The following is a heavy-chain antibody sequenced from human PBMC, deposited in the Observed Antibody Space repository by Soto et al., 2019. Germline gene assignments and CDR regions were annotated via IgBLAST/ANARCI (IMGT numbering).Heavy chain of an antibody. CDR1: GGTFSSYA. D-gene: IGHD3-3*01. CDR2: IIPIFGTA. CDR3: ARGWKYYDFWSGPSPRNYYGMDV. J-gene: IGHJ6*02. V-gene: IGHV1-69*01. Sequence: SVKVSCKASGGTFSSYAISWVRQAPGQGLEWMGGIIPIFGTANYAQKFQGRVTITADESTSTAYMELSSLRSEDTAVYYCARGWKYYDFWSGPSPRNYYGMDVWGQGTTVTVSS.